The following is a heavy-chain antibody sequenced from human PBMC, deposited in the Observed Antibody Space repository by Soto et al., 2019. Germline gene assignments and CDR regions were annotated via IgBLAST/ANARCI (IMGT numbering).Heavy chain of an antibody. D-gene: IGHD6-19*01. V-gene: IGHV1-69*08. CDR3: AREFIEVAVFES. Sequence: SVKVSCKASGDNFGSYSLSWMRQAPGQGLEWMGRITPILGEANSAQKFQDRVTITADRFTNIAYMEMSSLRSEDTAVYYCAREFIEVAVFESWGQGTLVTVSS. CDR1: GDNFGSYS. CDR2: ITPILGEA. J-gene: IGHJ4*02.